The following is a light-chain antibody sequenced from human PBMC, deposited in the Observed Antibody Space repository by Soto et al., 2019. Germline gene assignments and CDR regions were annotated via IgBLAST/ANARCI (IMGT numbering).Light chain of an antibody. CDR2: GAS. J-gene: IGKJ1*01. V-gene: IGKV3-15*01. Sequence: EIVLTQSPGTLSFSPGERATLACRAVQSVSSSYLAWYQQKPGQAPRLLIYGASTRATGVPDRFSGSGSGTEFTLTISSLQSEDFAVYYCHQYYAWPPWTFGQGTKVDIK. CDR1: QSVSSSY. CDR3: HQYYAWPPWT.